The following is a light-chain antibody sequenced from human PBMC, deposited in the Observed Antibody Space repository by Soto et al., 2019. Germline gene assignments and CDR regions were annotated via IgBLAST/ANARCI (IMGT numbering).Light chain of an antibody. J-gene: IGKJ1*01. CDR2: DAS. V-gene: IGKV3-11*01. Sequence: EIVLTQSPATLSLSPGERATLSCRASQSVSSYLAWYQQKPGQAPRLLIYDASNRATGIPARFSGSRSGTDFTLTISSLGPEDFAVYYCEQRSTWPLTFGQGTNVQIK. CDR3: EQRSTWPLT. CDR1: QSVSSY.